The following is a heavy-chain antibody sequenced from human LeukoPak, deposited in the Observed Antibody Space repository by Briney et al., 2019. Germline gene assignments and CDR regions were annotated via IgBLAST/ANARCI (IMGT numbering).Heavy chain of an antibody. Sequence: PSETLSLTCTVSGGSISSGNYYWSWIRQPAGKGLEWIGRVYTSGNTNYNPSLKGRVTISVDTSKNQFSLSLSSVTAADTAVYHCARAPSYYHYMDVWGKGTTVIISS. V-gene: IGHV4-61*02. J-gene: IGHJ6*03. CDR3: ARAPSYYHYMDV. CDR1: GGSISSGNYY. CDR2: VYTSGNT.